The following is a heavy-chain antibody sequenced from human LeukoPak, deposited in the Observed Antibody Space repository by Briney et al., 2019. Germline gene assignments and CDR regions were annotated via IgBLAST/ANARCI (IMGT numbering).Heavy chain of an antibody. CDR2: IYYSGST. D-gene: IGHD6-19*01. CDR3: ARAAVAGYFDY. V-gene: IGHV4-61*01. Sequence: PSETLSLTCTVSGGSISSGSYYWSWIRQPPGKGLEWIGYIYYSGSTNYHPSLKSRVTISVDTSKNQFSLKLSSVTAADTAVYYCARAAVAGYFDYWGQGTLVTVSS. J-gene: IGHJ4*02. CDR1: GGSISSGSYY.